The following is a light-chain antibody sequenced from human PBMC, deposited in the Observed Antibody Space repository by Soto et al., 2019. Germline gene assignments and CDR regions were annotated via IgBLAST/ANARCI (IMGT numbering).Light chain of an antibody. CDR1: QNINNW. CDR2: AAS. V-gene: IGKV1-12*01. Sequence: DIQMTQSPSSVSASVGDRVSITCRASQNINNWLAWYQQKPGKAPKLLIYAASTLQRGVPSRFSGSGSGTDFTLTLSSLQPEDFATYYCQQANTFPPWTFGQGTKVGVK. J-gene: IGKJ1*01. CDR3: QQANTFPPWT.